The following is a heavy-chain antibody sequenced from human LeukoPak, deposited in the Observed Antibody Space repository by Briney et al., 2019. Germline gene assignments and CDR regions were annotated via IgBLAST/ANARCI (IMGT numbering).Heavy chain of an antibody. CDR2: ISSTSSYR. CDR3: ARSSTKSTVGATPLQYAFDT. V-gene: IGHV3-21*01. CDR1: GFTFSTYS. Sequence: VGSLRLSCAASGFTFSTYSMNWVRQAPGKGLEWVSSISSTSSYRYSADSVKGRFTTSTDNPKNTLYMKMNSLKAEDTAVYYCARSSTKSTVGATPLQYAFDTSGHGTPVTVSS. J-gene: IGHJ3*02. D-gene: IGHD1-26*01.